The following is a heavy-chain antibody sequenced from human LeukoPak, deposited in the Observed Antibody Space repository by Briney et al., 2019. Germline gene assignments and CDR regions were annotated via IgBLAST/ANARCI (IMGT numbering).Heavy chain of an antibody. V-gene: IGHV3-30*03. CDR3: ATSQENNFDY. J-gene: IGHJ4*02. CDR2: ISYDGSNK. D-gene: IGHD1/OR15-1a*01. CDR1: GFTFRSYG. Sequence: GRSLRLSCAASGFTFRSYGTHWVRQAPGKGLEWVAVISYDGSNKYYADSVKGRFTISRDNSKNTLYLQVNSLRAEDTAVYYCATSQENNFDYWGQGTLVTVSS.